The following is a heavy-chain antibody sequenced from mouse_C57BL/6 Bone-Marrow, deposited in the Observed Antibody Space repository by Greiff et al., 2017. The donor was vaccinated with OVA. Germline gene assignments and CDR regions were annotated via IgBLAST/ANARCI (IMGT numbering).Heavy chain of an antibody. V-gene: IGHV3-8*01. D-gene: IGHD2-3*01. CDR1: GYSITSDY. CDR2: ISYSGST. Sequence: EVKLLESGPGLAKPSQTLSLTCSVTGYSITSDYWNWIRKFPGNKLEYMGYISYSGSTYYNPSLKSRISITRDTSKNQYYLQLNSVTTEDTATYYCARGLLLLYYAMDYWGQGTSVTVSS. CDR3: ARGLLLLYYAMDY. J-gene: IGHJ4*01.